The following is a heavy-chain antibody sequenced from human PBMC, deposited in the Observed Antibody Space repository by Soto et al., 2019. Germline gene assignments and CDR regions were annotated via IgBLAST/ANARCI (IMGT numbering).Heavy chain of an antibody. CDR1: GGSFSGYY. Sequence: PLETLSLTCAVYGGSFSGYYWSWIRQPPGKGLEWIGEINHSGSTNYNPSLKSRVTISVDTSKNQFSLKLSSVTAADTAVYYCARLPVIAAAGNFDYWGQGTLVTVSS. D-gene: IGHD6-13*01. J-gene: IGHJ4*02. CDR2: INHSGST. CDR3: ARLPVIAAAGNFDY. V-gene: IGHV4-34*01.